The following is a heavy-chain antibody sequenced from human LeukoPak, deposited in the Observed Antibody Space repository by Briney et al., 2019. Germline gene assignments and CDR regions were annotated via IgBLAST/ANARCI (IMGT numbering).Heavy chain of an antibody. Sequence: GGSLRLSCAASGFTFSSYGMHWVRQAPGKGLEWVAVISYDGSNKYYADSVKGRFTISRDNSKNTLYLQMNSLRAEDTAVYYCAKVGPGSWAGFDYWGKGTLVTVSS. D-gene: IGHD3-10*01. CDR2: ISYDGSNK. V-gene: IGHV3-30*18. CDR1: GFTFSSYG. J-gene: IGHJ4*02. CDR3: AKVGPGSWAGFDY.